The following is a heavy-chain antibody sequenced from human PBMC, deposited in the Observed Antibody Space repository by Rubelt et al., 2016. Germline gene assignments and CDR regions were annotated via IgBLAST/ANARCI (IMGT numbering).Heavy chain of an antibody. CDR2: IYYSGSP. CDR3: ARDRHNYGPVDY. CDR1: GGSISNYY. V-gene: IGHV4-59*12. D-gene: IGHD5-18*01. Sequence: QVQLQETGPGLVKPSETLSLTCTVSGGSISNYYWGWIRQPPGKGLGWIGNIYYSGSPNYNPSLESRVTIPVDPSNNHFSRNLTSVTAADTAVYFCARDRHNYGPVDYWGQGILVTVSS. J-gene: IGHJ4*02.